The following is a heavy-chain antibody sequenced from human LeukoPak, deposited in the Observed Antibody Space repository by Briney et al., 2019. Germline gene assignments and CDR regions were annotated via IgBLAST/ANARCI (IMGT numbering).Heavy chain of an antibody. V-gene: IGHV5-51*01. CDR2: IYPGDSDT. D-gene: IGHD1-26*01. CDR3: ARRRGVNWFDP. Sequence: GESLKISCKGSGYIFSSYWIDWVRQMPGKGLEWMGIIYPGDSDTRYSPSFQGQVTISADKSISTAYLQWSSLKASDTAMYYCARRRGVNWFDPWGQGTLVTVSS. CDR1: GYIFSSYW. J-gene: IGHJ5*02.